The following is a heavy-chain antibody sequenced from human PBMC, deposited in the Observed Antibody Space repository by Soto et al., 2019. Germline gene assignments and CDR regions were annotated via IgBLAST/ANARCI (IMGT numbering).Heavy chain of an antibody. CDR1: SGSISSSNW. Sequence: SETLSLTCAVSSGSISSSNWWSWVRQPPGKGLEWIGEIYHSGSTNYNPSPKSRVTISVDKSKNQFSRKLSSVTAADTAVYYCARQLTYYDILTGYEGFNWFDPWGQGTLVTVSS. V-gene: IGHV4-4*02. CDR2: IYHSGST. J-gene: IGHJ5*02. CDR3: ARQLTYYDILTGYEGFNWFDP. D-gene: IGHD3-9*01.